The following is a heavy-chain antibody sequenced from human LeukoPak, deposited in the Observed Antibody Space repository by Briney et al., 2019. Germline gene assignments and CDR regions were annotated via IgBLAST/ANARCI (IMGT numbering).Heavy chain of an antibody. Sequence: GGSLRLSCAASGFTVSSNYMSWVRQAPGKGLEWVSVIYSGGSTYYADSVKGRSTISRDNSKNTLYLQMNSLRAEDTAVYYCARWRLRSGDAFDIWGQGTMVTVSS. J-gene: IGHJ3*02. CDR1: GFTVSSNY. CDR2: IYSGGST. V-gene: IGHV3-53*01. CDR3: ARWRLRSGDAFDI. D-gene: IGHD3-10*01.